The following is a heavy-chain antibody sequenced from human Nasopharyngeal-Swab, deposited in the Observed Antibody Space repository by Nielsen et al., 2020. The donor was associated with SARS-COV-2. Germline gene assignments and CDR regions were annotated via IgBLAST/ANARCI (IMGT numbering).Heavy chain of an antibody. Sequence: SETLSLTCTVSGGSISSGGYYWSWIRQHPGKGLEWIGYIYYSGSTYYNPSLKSRVTISVDTSKNQFSLKLSSVTAADTAVYYCARALSGSITIFGVVMIGAFDIWGQGAMVTVSS. CDR3: ARALSGSITIFGVVMIGAFDI. J-gene: IGHJ3*02. CDR1: GGSISSGGYY. D-gene: IGHD3-3*01. V-gene: IGHV4-31*03. CDR2: IYYSGST.